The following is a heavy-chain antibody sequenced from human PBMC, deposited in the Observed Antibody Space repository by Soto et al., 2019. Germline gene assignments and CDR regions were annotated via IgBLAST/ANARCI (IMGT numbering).Heavy chain of an antibody. Sequence: GGSLRLSCAASGFTFDDYAMHWVRQAPGKGLEWVSGISWNSGSIGYADSVKGRFTISRDNAKNSLYLQMNSLRAEDTALCYCAKETYSNYYYYGMDVWGQGTTVTVSS. J-gene: IGHJ6*02. D-gene: IGHD4-4*01. CDR1: GFTFDDYA. CDR2: ISWNSGSI. V-gene: IGHV3-9*01. CDR3: AKETYSNYYYYGMDV.